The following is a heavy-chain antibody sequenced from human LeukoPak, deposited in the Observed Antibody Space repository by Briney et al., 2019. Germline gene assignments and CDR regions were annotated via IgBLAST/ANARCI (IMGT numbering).Heavy chain of an antibody. D-gene: IGHD6-13*01. CDR2: VDPEDGET. Sequence: GASVKVSCKASGYTFTDYYIHWVQQAPGKGLEWMGRVDPEDGETEFAENFQGRLTITADTSTDTAYMELSTLRSDDTAVYYCATETQQLVPFDSWGQGTLVSVSS. CDR1: GYTFTDYY. J-gene: IGHJ4*02. CDR3: ATETQQLVPFDS. V-gene: IGHV1-69-2*01.